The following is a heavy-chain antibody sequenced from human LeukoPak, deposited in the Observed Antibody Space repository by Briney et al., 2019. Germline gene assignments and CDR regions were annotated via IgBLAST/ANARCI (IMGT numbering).Heavy chain of an antibody. V-gene: IGHV3-30*02. D-gene: IGHD3-22*01. Sequence: GGSLRLSCAASGFTFSSYAMHWVRQAPGKGLEWVAFIHYDGSNNYYADSVKGRFTISRDNSKNTLYLQMNSLRAEDTAVYYCARDGWLPPPNDAFDIWGQGTMVTVSS. J-gene: IGHJ3*02. CDR2: IHYDGSNN. CDR3: ARDGWLPPPNDAFDI. CDR1: GFTFSSYA.